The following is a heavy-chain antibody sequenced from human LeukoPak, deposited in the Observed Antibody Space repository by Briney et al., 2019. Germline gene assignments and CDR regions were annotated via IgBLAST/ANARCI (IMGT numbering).Heavy chain of an antibody. Sequence: YXXSWIRQPPXXXLEXXGYIYYSGSTNYNPSLKSRVTISVDTSKNQFSLKLSSVTAADTAVYYCARVRVRGSYFYGMDVWGQGTTVTVSS. CDR2: IYYSGST. CDR3: ARVRVRGSYFYGMDV. V-gene: IGHV4-59*01. J-gene: IGHJ6*02. D-gene: IGHD3-16*01. CDR1: YX.